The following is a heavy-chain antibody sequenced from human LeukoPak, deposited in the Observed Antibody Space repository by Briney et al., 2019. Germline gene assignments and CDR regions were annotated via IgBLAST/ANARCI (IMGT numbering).Heavy chain of an antibody. J-gene: IGHJ3*02. Sequence: SVKVSCKASGGTFSSYAISWVRQAPGQGLEWMGGIIPIFGTANYAQKFQGRVTITADKSTSTAYMELSSLRSEDTAVHYCARAYYYDSSGYYYSSHAFDIWGQGTMVTVSS. CDR2: IIPIFGTA. D-gene: IGHD3-22*01. CDR3: ARAYYYDSSGYYYSSHAFDI. CDR1: GGTFSSYA. V-gene: IGHV1-69*06.